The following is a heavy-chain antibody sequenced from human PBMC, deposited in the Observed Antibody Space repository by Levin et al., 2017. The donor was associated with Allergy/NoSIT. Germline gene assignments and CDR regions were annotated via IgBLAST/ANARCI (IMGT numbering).Heavy chain of an antibody. J-gene: IGHJ4*02. V-gene: IGHV3-30*18. CDR2: ISYDGSNK. Sequence: GESLKISCAASGFTFSSYGMHWVRQAPGKGLEWVAVISYDGSNKYYADSVKGRFTISRDNSKNTLYLQMNSLRAEDTAVYYCAKPYGGYYYFLGWSGYYFDYWGQGTLVTVSS. CDR1: GFTFSSYG. CDR3: AKPYGGYYYFLGWSGYYFDY. D-gene: IGHD3-22*01.